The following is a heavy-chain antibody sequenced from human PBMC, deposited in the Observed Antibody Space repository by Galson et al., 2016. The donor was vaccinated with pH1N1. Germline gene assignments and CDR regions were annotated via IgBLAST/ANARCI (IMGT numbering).Heavy chain of an antibody. V-gene: IGHV3-30-3*01. D-gene: IGHD4-17*01. CDR2: ISYVESNK. CDR3: ARDHVYGDYFERFFDL. Sequence: EWVAVISYVESNKDYADSVKGRFTVSRDNSKNTLYLQMNSLRAEDTALYYCARDHVYGDYFERFFDLWGRGTLVTVSS. J-gene: IGHJ2*01.